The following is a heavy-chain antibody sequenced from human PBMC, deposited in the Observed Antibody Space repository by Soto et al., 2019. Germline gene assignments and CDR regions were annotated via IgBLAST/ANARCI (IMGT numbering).Heavy chain of an antibody. CDR2: LGTIGA. Sequence: EVQLLESGGGLVQPGGSLRLSCVGSGFTFSAHAITRVRQAPGKGLEWVSTLGTIGAFYADSVKGRFTISRDNSKNTVNLQMNSLRGEDTAIYYCARDLTTHDYWGQGTVVTVSS. CDR1: GFTFSAHA. CDR3: ARDLTTHDY. V-gene: IGHV3-23*01. J-gene: IGHJ4*02.